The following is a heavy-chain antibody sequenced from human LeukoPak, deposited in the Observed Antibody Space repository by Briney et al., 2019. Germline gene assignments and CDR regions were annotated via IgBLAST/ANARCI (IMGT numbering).Heavy chain of an antibody. V-gene: IGHV1-18*01. CDR2: ISTYNDNT. D-gene: IGHD5-18*01. J-gene: IGHJ4*02. CDR3: ARQVDTTMALPDY. CDR1: GYTFTTYG. Sequence: ASVKVSCKASGYTFTTYGVTWVRQAPGQRLEWMGWISTYNDNTNYAQKFQGRVTMTTDTSTSTVYMELRSLTSDDTAIHYCARQVDTTMALPDYWGQGTLVTVSS.